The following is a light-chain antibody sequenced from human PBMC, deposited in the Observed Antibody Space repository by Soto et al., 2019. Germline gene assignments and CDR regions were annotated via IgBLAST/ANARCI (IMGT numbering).Light chain of an antibody. V-gene: IGKV3-15*01. CDR1: QTVSTS. J-gene: IGKJ5*01. CDR3: QQYNNWPIT. Sequence: EIVMTQSPATLSVSPWERAALSCRASQTVSTSLAWYQQKPGQAPRLLIHGASTRAPGFPARFSGSGSGTEFTLTVSSLQSEDFAVYYCQQYNNWPITFGQGTRLEIK. CDR2: GAS.